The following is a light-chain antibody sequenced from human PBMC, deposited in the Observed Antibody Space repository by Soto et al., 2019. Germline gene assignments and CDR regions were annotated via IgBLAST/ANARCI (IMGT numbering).Light chain of an antibody. J-gene: IGLJ1*01. V-gene: IGLV4-69*01. CDR1: IGRSSYA. CDR2: LNSDGSH. Sequence: QLVLTQSPSASASLGASVKLTCTLSIGRSSYAIAWHQQQPEKGPRYLMKLNSDGSHSKGDGIPDRFSGSSSGAERYLTISSLQSEDEADYYCQTWGTGIRGVFGTGTKLTVL. CDR3: QTWGTGIRGV.